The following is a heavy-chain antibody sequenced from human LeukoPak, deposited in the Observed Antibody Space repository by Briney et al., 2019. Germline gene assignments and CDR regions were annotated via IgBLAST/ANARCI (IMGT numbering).Heavy chain of an antibody. CDR2: ISAYNGNT. CDR1: GYTFTSYG. D-gene: IGHD3-10*01. J-gene: IGHJ5*02. V-gene: IGHV1-18*01. CDR3: ARDATSMVRGGNLFDP. Sequence: ASVKVSCKASGYTFTSYGISWVRQAPGQGLEWMGWISAYNGNTNYAQKLQGRVTMTTDTSTSTAYMELRSLRSDDTAVYYCARDATSMVRGGNLFDPWGQGTLVTVSS.